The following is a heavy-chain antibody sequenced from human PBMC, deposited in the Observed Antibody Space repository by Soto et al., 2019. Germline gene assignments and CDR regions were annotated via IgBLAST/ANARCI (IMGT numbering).Heavy chain of an antibody. CDR3: AKELNPSSAFWSGSGAFDV. J-gene: IGHJ3*01. CDR2: ISYDGNTK. V-gene: IGHV3-30*04. D-gene: IGHD3-3*01. Sequence: PGGSLRLSCAASGFTFSSYAMHWVRQAPGKGLEWVAVISYDGNTKYYEDSVKGRFTISRDNSKNTLYLQMISLRAEDTALYYCAKELNPSSAFWSGSGAFDVWGQGAMVTVSS. CDR1: GFTFSSYA.